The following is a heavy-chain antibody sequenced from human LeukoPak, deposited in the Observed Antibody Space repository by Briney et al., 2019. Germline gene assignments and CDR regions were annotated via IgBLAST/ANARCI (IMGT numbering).Heavy chain of an antibody. Sequence: GGSLRHSCAASGFTFSSYWMSWVRQAPGKGLEWVANIKEDGSEKYYVDSVKGRFTISRDNAKNSLYLQMNSLRVEDTAVYYCARAHNWKYGTFDYWGQGTLVTVSS. CDR3: ARAHNWKYGTFDY. J-gene: IGHJ4*02. CDR2: IKEDGSEK. CDR1: GFTFSSYW. D-gene: IGHD1-7*01. V-gene: IGHV3-7*01.